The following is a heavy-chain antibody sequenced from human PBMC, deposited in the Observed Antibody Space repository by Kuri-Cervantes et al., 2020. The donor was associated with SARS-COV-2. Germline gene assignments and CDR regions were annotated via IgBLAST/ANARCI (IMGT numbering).Heavy chain of an antibody. J-gene: IGHJ6*02. Sequence: GGSLRLSCAASGFTFSSYSMNWVRQAPGKGLEWVSSISSSSSYIYYADSVKGRFTISRDHAKNSLYLQMNSLRAEDTAVYYCARDSPDSSSWYYYYYGMDVWGQGTTVTVSS. CDR1: GFTFSSYS. D-gene: IGHD6-13*01. V-gene: IGHV3-21*01. CDR2: ISSSSSYI. CDR3: ARDSPDSSSWYYYYYGMDV.